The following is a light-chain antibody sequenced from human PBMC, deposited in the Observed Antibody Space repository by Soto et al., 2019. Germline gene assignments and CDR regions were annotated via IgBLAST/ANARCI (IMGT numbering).Light chain of an antibody. CDR3: ILYTSGRTRV. J-gene: IGLJ1*01. Sequence: QSVLTPPASVSGSPGPSITISCTGTSSDVGGYNYVSWYQQHPGKAPKLMIYEVSNRPSGVSNRFSCSKSGNTASLTISGLPAEGEADYYCILYTSGRTRVFATGTKVTVL. CDR2: EVS. V-gene: IGLV2-14*01. CDR1: SSDVGGYNY.